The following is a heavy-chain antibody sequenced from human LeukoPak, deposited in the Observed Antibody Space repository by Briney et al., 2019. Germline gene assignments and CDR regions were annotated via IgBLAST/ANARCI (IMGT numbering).Heavy chain of an antibody. Sequence: LSLTCAVYGGSFSSYYWSWIRQAPGKGLGWVSYISSSGTTIYYADSVKGRFTISRDNAKKSLDLQMNSLRVEDTAVYYCSGEDTEYSSSGSGVWGKGTTVTVSS. CDR2: ISSSGTTI. V-gene: IGHV3-11*04. CDR3: SGEDTEYSSSGSGV. CDR1: GGSFSSYY. D-gene: IGHD6-6*01. J-gene: IGHJ6*04.